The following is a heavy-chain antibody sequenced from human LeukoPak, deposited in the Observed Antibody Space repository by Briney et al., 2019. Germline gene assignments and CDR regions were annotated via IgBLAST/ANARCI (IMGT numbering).Heavy chain of an antibody. CDR1: GYTFTSYA. CDR2: INAGNGNT. Sequence: ASVNVSCKASGYTFTSYAMHWVRQAPGQRLEWMGWINAGNGNTNYAQKLQGRVTMTTDTSTSTAYMELRSLRSDDTAVYYCARISSWSLPHWGQGTLVTVSS. D-gene: IGHD6-13*01. CDR3: ARISSWSLPH. J-gene: IGHJ4*02. V-gene: IGHV1-3*01.